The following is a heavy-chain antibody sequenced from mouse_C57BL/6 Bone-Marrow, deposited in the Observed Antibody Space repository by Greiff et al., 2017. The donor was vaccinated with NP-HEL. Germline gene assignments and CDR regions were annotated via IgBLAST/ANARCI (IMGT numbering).Heavy chain of an antibody. Sequence: VQLQQPGAELVRPGSSVKLSCKASGYTFTSYWMHWVKQRPIQGLEWIGNIDPSDSETHYNQKFKDKATLTVDKSSSTAYMQLSSLTSEDSAVDYCARDDGYSAWFADWGKGTLVTVSA. D-gene: IGHD2-3*01. CDR1: GYTFTSYW. J-gene: IGHJ3*01. V-gene: IGHV1-52*01. CDR2: IDPSDSET. CDR3: ARDDGYSAWFAD.